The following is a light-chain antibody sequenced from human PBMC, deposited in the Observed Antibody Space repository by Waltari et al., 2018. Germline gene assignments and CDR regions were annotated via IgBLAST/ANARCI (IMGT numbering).Light chain of an antibody. J-gene: IGLJ1*01. CDR1: HSDVGDYHF. V-gene: IGLV2-14*01. CDR3: SSYTTSSAPGV. CDR2: EVS. Sequence: QSALTQPASVSGSPGQSITISCSGTHSDVGDYHFVPWYQQHPGKAPHLIIYEVSNRPSGISNRFSASKSGNTASLTISGLQAEDEADYYCSSYTTSSAPGVFGTGTRVTVL.